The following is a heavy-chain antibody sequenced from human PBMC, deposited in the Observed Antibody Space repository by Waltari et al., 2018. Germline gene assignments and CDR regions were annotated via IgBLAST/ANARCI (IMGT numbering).Heavy chain of an antibody. CDR3: ASGGVPLDP. CDR2: IYYIGST. V-gene: IGHV4-59*11. CDR1: GGSISSHY. J-gene: IGHJ5*02. D-gene: IGHD3-16*01. Sequence: QVQLQESGPGLVKPSETLSLTCTVSGGSISSHYWSWIRQPPGKGLEWIGYIYYIGSTNYNPSLKSRVTISVDTSKNQFSLKLSSVTAADTAVYYCASGGVPLDPWGQGTLVTVSS.